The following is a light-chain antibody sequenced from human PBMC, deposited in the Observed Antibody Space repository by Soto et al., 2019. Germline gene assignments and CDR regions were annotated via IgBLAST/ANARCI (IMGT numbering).Light chain of an antibody. J-gene: IGKJ3*01. CDR2: GAS. CDR3: QQYRISPVT. Sequence: EIVLTQSPGTLSLSPGERATLSCRASQSVSSSYLAWYQQKPGQAPRLLIYGASNRATGIPDRFSGSGSGTDFTLTISGLEPEDFAVYYCQQYRISPVTFGPGTKVDIK. CDR1: QSVSSSY. V-gene: IGKV3-20*01.